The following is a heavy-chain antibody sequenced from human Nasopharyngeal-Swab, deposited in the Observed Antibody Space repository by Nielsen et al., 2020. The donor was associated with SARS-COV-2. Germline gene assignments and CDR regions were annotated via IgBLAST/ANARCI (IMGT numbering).Heavy chain of an antibody. V-gene: IGHV4-31*03. CDR3: ARLNGIAAAGTGWFDP. J-gene: IGHJ5*02. Sequence: SETLSLTCTVSSGSISSGGYYWSWIRQHPGKGLEWIGYIYYSGSTYYNPSLKSRVTISVDTSKNQFSLKLSSVTAADTAVYYCARLNGIAAAGTGWFDPWGQGTLVTVSS. CDR1: SGSISSGGYY. D-gene: IGHD6-13*01. CDR2: IYYSGST.